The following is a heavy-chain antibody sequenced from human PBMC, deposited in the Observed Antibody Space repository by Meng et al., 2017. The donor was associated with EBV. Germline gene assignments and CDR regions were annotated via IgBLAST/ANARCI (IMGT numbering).Heavy chain of an antibody. CDR1: GYTLTSYD. Sequence: VYLVQLVAGVKELGASVKVSFKASGYTLTSYDINWVRTATGQGLEWMVWMNPNSGNTGYAQKFQGRVTMTRNTSISTAYMELSSLRSEDTAVYYCARGPYYYDSSGYYYGEFDPWGQGTLVTVSS. D-gene: IGHD3-22*01. V-gene: IGHV1-8*01. CDR3: ARGPYYYDSSGYYYGEFDP. CDR2: MNPNSGNT. J-gene: IGHJ5*02.